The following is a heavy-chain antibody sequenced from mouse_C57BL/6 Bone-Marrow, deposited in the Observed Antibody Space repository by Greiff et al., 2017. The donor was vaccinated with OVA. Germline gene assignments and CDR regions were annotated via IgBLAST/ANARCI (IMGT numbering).Heavy chain of an antibody. Sequence: QVQLKQPGAELVKPGASVKLSCKASGYTFTSYWMHWVKQRPGQGLEWIGMIHPNSGSTNYNEKFKSKATLTVDKSSSTAYMQLSSLTSEDSAVYYCARRRNGSSYDWYFDVWGTGTTVTVSS. CDR1: GYTFTSYW. CDR2: IHPNSGST. D-gene: IGHD1-1*01. J-gene: IGHJ1*03. V-gene: IGHV1-64*01. CDR3: ARRRNGSSYDWYFDV.